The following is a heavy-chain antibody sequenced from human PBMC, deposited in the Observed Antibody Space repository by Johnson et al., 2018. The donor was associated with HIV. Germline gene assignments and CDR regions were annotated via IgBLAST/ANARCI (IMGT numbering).Heavy chain of an antibody. J-gene: IGHJ3*02. CDR3: AKDKGVWGFDAFDI. CDR1: GFTFSTYG. D-gene: IGHD3-16*01. CDR2: IRYDGSNK. Sequence: QVQLVESGGGVVQPGGSLRLSCAASGFTFSTYGMHWVRQAPGKGLEWVAFIRYDGSNKYYTDYVKGQFTISRDNSKNTLYLQMNSLRAEDTAVYYCAKDKGVWGFDAFDIWGQGTMVTVSS. V-gene: IGHV3-30*02.